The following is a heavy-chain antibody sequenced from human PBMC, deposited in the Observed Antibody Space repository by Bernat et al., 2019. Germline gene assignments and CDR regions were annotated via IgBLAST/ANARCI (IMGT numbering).Heavy chain of an antibody. J-gene: IGHJ5*02. CDR1: GGSISSSSYY. V-gene: IGHV4-39*01. CDR3: ARARGSNNNWFDP. Sequence: QLQLQESGPGLVKPSETLSLTCTVSGGSISSSSYYWGWIRQPPGKGLEWIGSIYYSGSTYYNPSLKSRVTISVDTSKNQFSLKLSSVTAADTAVYYCARARGSNNNWFDPWGQGTLVTVSS. D-gene: IGHD4-4*01. CDR2: IYYSGST.